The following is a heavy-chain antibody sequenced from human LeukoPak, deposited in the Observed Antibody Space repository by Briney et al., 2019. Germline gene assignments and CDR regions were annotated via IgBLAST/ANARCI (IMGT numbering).Heavy chain of an antibody. Sequence: SGGSLRLSCAASGFTVSSNYMNWVRQAPGKGLEWVSVIYSGGNTYYADSVKGRFTISRDISENTLYLQMNSLRAEDTAVYYCARESSGDGIDIWGQGTMVIVSS. J-gene: IGHJ3*02. CDR1: GFTVSSNY. CDR3: ARESSGDGIDI. V-gene: IGHV3-66*02. CDR2: IYSGGNT.